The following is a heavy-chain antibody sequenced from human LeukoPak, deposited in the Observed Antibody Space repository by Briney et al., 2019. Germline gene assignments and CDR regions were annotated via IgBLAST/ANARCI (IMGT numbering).Heavy chain of an antibody. CDR2: ITLYNGNT. D-gene: IGHD3-9*01. CDR3: ARDQPYYDILTGYYVGFDY. Sequence: ASVKVSCKASGYTFTYCSLHWLQQAPGQGLERMRWITLYNGNTNYAKKFQGRVTMTTDTSTSTAYMELRSLRSDDTAVYYCARDQPYYDILTGYYVGFDYWGQGTLVTVSS. CDR1: GYTFTYCS. V-gene: IGHV1-68*01. J-gene: IGHJ4*02.